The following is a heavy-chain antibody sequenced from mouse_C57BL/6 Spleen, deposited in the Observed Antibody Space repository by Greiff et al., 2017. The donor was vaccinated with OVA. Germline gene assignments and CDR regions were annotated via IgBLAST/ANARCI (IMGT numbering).Heavy chain of an antibody. J-gene: IGHJ2*01. CDR3: ARYGNYMYYFDY. Sequence: VQLQQSGPELVKPGASVKISCKASGYAFSSSWMNWVKQRPGKGLEWIGRIYPGDGDTNYNGKFKGKATLTADKSSSTAYMQLSSLTSEDSAVYFCARYGNYMYYFDYWGQGTTLTVSS. CDR2: IYPGDGDT. V-gene: IGHV1-82*01. CDR1: GYAFSSSW. D-gene: IGHD2-1*01.